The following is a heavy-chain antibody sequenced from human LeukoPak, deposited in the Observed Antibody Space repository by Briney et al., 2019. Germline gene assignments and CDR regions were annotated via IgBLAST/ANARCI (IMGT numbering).Heavy chain of an antibody. D-gene: IGHD3-16*01. J-gene: IGHJ6*02. CDR3: ARGGWGAGPYYYYGMDV. V-gene: IGHV3-13*01. Sequence: PGGSLRLSCAASGFTFSSYDMNWVRQAPGKGLEWVSAIGTAGDTYYPGSVKGRFTISRENAKNSLYLQMNSLGAGDTAVYYCARGGWGAGPYYYYGMDVWGQGTTVTGSS. CDR2: IGTAGDT. CDR1: GFTFSSYD.